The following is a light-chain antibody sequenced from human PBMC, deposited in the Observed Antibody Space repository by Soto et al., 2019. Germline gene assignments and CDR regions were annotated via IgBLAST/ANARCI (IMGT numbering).Light chain of an antibody. J-gene: IGLJ3*02. V-gene: IGLV4-69*01. CDR2: VTSGGSH. CDR1: SGHSNYA. Sequence: QAVVTQSPSASASLGASVKLTCTLSSGHSNYAIAWHQQQPEKGPRYLMKVTSGGSHSKGDGIPDRFSGSSSGAERYLTISSLQSEDEADYYCQTWDTGIRVFGGGTKLTVL. CDR3: QTWDTGIRV.